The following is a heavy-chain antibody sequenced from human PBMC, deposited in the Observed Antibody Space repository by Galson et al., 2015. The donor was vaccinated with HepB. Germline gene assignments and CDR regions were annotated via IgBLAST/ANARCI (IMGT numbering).Heavy chain of an antibody. CDR1: GFSLSTSGVG. CDR2: IYWDDDK. D-gene: IGHD6-6*01. V-gene: IGHV2-5*02. Sequence: PALVKPTQTLTLTCTFSGFSLSTSGVGVGWIRQPPGKALEWLALIYWDDDKRYSPSLKSRLTITKDTSKNQVVLTMTNMDPVDTATYYCAHRLIAARLNWFDPWGQGTLVTVSS. J-gene: IGHJ5*02. CDR3: AHRLIAARLNWFDP.